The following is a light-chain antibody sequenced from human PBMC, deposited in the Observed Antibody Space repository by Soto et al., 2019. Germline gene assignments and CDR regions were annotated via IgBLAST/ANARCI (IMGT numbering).Light chain of an antibody. J-gene: IGKJ5*01. CDR3: QQRSNWQIT. CDR1: QTVSGN. Sequence: EIVMTQSPATLSVSQGERVVLSCWASQTVSGNLAWYQQKPGQAPRLLIYGASTRATGIPARFTGSGSGTDFTLTISSLEPEDFAVYYCQQRSNWQITFGQGTRLEIK. CDR2: GAS. V-gene: IGKV3-15*01.